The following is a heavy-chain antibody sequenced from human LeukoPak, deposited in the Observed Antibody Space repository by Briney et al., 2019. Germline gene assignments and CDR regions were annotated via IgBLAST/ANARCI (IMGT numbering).Heavy chain of an antibody. CDR1: GFTFSSHG. CDR2: ISSSSSYI. Sequence: GGSLRLSCAASGFTFSSHGMNWVRQAPGKGLEWVSSISSSSSYIYYADSVKGRFTISRDNAKNSLYLQMNSLRAEDTAVYYCASLGDRGYYYYYYMDVWGKGTTVTVSS. D-gene: IGHD2-21*02. V-gene: IGHV3-21*01. J-gene: IGHJ6*03. CDR3: ASLGDRGYYYYYYMDV.